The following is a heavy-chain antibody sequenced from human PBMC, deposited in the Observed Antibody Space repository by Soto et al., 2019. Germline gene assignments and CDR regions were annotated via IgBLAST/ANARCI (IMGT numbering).Heavy chain of an antibody. D-gene: IGHD3-22*01. CDR3: ARAGGYYYDSSGYYLHH. CDR1: GYTFTNYG. CDR2: ISGYNGNT. J-gene: IGHJ1*01. V-gene: IGHV1-18*01. Sequence: QVQLVQSGAEVKKPGASVKVSCKASGYTFTNYGINWVRQAPGQGLEWMGWISGYNGNTNYAQKLQGRVTMTTDTSTSTADMELRSLRSDDTAVYYCARAGGYYYDSSGYYLHHWGQGTLVTVSS.